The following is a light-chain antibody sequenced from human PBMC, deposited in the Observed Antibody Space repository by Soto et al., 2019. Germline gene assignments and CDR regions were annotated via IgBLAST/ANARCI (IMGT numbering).Light chain of an antibody. V-gene: IGLV2-8*01. CDR2: EVT. CDR1: SSDVGGHNY. J-gene: IGLJ3*02. CDR3: SSYGGNNNWV. Sequence: QSALTQPPSASGSPGQSVTISCTGTSSDVGGHNYVSWYQHHPGKAPKLMIYEVTKRPSGVPDRFSGSKSGSTASLTVSGLQAEDEADYYCSSYGGNNNWVFGGGTKLTVL.